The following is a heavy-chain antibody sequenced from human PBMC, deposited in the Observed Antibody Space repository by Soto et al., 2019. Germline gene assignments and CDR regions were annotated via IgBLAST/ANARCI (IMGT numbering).Heavy chain of an antibody. CDR3: ARSDEIYGSGSYPNDY. CDR1: GYTFTSYA. Sequence: ASVKVSCKASGYTFTSYAMHRVRQAPGQRLEWMGWINAGNGNTKYSQKFQGRVTITRDTSASTAYMELSSLRSEDTAVYYCARSDEIYGSGSYPNDYWGQGTLVTVSS. CDR2: INAGNGNT. V-gene: IGHV1-3*01. J-gene: IGHJ4*02. D-gene: IGHD3-10*01.